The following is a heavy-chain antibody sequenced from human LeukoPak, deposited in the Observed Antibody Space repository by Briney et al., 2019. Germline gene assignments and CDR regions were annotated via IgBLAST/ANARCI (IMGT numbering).Heavy chain of an antibody. J-gene: IGHJ3*02. Sequence: SETLSLTCSVSGGSISSRSHYWGWIRQPPGKGLEWIGSVYYNGDTYSSPSLKSRVTTSADTSKNQFSLKLSPVTAADTAVYYCARDLSDYYGSGSYRPIDAFDIWGQGTMVTVSS. D-gene: IGHD3-10*01. CDR3: ARDLSDYYGSGSYRPIDAFDI. CDR2: VYYNGDT. CDR1: GGSISSRSHY. V-gene: IGHV4-39*02.